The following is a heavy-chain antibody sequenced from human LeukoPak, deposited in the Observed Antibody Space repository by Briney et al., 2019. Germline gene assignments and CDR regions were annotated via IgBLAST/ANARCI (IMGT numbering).Heavy chain of an antibody. V-gene: IGHV4-31*03. D-gene: IGHD1-1*01. CDR1: GDSISSGAYY. CDR2: IGYTGDT. CDR3: ARVAAATTNPRFDF. J-gene: IGHJ4*02. Sequence: SQTLSLTCTVSGDSISSGAYYWRWVRQLPEKGLDWIGYIGYTGDTYYNPSLRSRTTISKDTSKTQFSLRLNSLTAADTAVYYCARVAAATTNPRFDFWGQGTLVTVSS.